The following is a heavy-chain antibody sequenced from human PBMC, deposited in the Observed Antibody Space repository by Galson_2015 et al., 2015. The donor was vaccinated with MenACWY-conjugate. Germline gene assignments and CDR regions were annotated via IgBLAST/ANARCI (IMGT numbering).Heavy chain of an antibody. D-gene: IGHD3-22*01. CDR1: GFTFSSYS. Sequence: SLRLSCAASGFTFSSYSMNWVRLAPGKGLEWVSYISSSSSTIYYADSVKGRFTISRDNAKNSLYLQMNSLRNEDTAVYYCARDGLYYYDSSGPRFDYWGQGTLVTVSS. CDR2: ISSSSSTI. CDR3: ARDGLYYYDSSGPRFDY. V-gene: IGHV3-48*02. J-gene: IGHJ4*02.